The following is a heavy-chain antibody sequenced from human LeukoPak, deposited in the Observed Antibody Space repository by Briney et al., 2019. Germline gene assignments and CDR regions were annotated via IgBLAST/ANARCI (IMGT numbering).Heavy chain of an antibody. Sequence: GASLRLSFAASGFLFSNYAMSWVRQAPGKGLEWVSAIVGRGSSTYYADSVKGRFTISRDNSKNTLYLQLNRLRAEDTAVYYCAKWGDYDILTGYYDSDYWGQGTLVTVSS. CDR1: GFLFSNYA. D-gene: IGHD3-9*01. V-gene: IGHV3-23*01. CDR2: IVGRGSST. J-gene: IGHJ4*02. CDR3: AKWGDYDILTGYYDSDY.